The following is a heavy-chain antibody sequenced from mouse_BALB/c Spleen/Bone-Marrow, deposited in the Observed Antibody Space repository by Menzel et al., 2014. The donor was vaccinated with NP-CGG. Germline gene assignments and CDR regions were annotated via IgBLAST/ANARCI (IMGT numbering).Heavy chain of an antibody. J-gene: IGHJ3*01. Sequence: QVQLKHSGAELVKPGASVKLSCKASGYTFKTYDINWVRQRPEQGLEWIGCIFPGDGTTKYNEKFKGKPTLTTDKSSSTAYMQFSSLTSEDSAVYFCARNYRYAWFVYWGQGTLVTVSA. CDR3: ARNYRYAWFVY. CDR1: GYTFKTYD. CDR2: IFPGDGTT. D-gene: IGHD2-14*01. V-gene: IGHV1S56*01.